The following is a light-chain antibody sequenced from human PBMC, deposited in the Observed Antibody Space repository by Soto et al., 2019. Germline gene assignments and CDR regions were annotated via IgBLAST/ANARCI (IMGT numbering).Light chain of an antibody. J-gene: IGKJ5*01. V-gene: IGKV3-11*01. CDR3: QQRSNWPIT. CDR1: QSVSSY. CDR2: DAS. Sequence: EIMLKQSPGTLSLTQGERATLSCRASQSVSSYLAWYQQKPGQAPRLLIYDASNRATGIPARFSGSGSGTDFTLTISILEPEDFAVYYCQQRSNWPITFGQGTRLEIK.